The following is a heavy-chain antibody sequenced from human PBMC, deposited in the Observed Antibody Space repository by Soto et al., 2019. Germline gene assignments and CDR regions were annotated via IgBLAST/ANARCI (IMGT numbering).Heavy chain of an antibody. CDR1: GFTFRGYW. CDR2: IKEDGSEK. CDR3: ARDEARPLGL. Sequence: EAHLVESGGGLVQPGGSLRLSCAGSGFTFRGYWMSWVRQAPGKGLEWVANIKEDGSEKYYVDSAKGRFTISRDNAKNSLYLQMDSLGAEDTAVYYCARDEARPLGLWGQGTLVTVSS. V-gene: IGHV3-7*01. J-gene: IGHJ4*02. D-gene: IGHD6-6*01.